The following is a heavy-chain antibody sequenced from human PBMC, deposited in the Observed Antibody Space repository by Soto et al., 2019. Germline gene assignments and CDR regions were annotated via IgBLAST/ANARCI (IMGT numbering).Heavy chain of an antibody. CDR2: ISGSGDST. Sequence: EVQLLESGGGLVQPGGSLRLSCAASGLTFSSYAMTWVRQAPGKGLEWVSGISGSGDSTYYADSVKGRFTISRDNSKNTLYLQMNSLRAEDTAVYYCAKDAHYDSSSAFDIWGQGTMVTVSS. CDR1: GLTFSSYA. J-gene: IGHJ3*02. V-gene: IGHV3-23*01. D-gene: IGHD3-22*01. CDR3: AKDAHYDSSSAFDI.